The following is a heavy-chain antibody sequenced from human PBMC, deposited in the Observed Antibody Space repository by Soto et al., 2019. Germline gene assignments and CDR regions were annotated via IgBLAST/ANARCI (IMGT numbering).Heavy chain of an antibody. CDR3: AKKGHKGRFLEWLGSSRGMDV. V-gene: IGHV3-23*01. Sequence: EVQLLESGGGLVQPGGSLRLSCAASGFTFSSYAMSWVRQAPGKGLEWVSAISGSGGSTYYADSVKGRFTISRDNSKNTLYLQMNSLRAEDTAVYYCAKKGHKGRFLEWLGSSRGMDVWGQGTTVTVSS. CDR2: ISGSGGST. CDR1: GFTFSSYA. J-gene: IGHJ6*02. D-gene: IGHD3-3*01.